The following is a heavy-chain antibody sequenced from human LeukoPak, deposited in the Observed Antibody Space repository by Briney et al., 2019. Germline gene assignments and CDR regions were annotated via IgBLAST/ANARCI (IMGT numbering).Heavy chain of an antibody. Sequence: SETLSLTCAVYGGSFSGYYWSWIRQPPGTGLEWIGEINHSGSTNYNPSLKSRVTISVDTSKNQFSLKLSSVTAADTAVYYCATSYSSSSGIDYWGQGTLVTVSS. CDR1: GGSFSGYY. CDR3: ATSYSSSSGIDY. J-gene: IGHJ4*02. D-gene: IGHD6-6*01. CDR2: INHSGST. V-gene: IGHV4-34*01.